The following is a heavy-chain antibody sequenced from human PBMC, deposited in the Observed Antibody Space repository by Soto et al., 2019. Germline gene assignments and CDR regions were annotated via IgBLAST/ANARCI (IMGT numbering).Heavy chain of an antibody. CDR3: VRRQLRWKPLPWFDP. D-gene: IGHD4-17*01. V-gene: IGHV4-39*01. J-gene: IGHJ5*02. CDR1: GGSISSSSYY. Sequence: QLQLQESGPGLVKPSETLSLTCTVSGGSISSSSYYWGWIRQPPGKGLEWIGSIYYSGSTYYNPSLKSRVTISVDTSKNQFSLKLSSVTAADTAVYYCVRRQLRWKPLPWFDPWGQGTLVTVSS. CDR2: IYYSGST.